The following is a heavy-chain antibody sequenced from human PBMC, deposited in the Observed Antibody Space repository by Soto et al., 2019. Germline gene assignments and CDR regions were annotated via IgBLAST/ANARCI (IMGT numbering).Heavy chain of an antibody. V-gene: IGHV4-30-2*01. D-gene: IGHD5-12*01. CDR3: ARGGYSGYDFFDY. J-gene: IGHJ4*02. Sequence: QLQLQESGSGLVKPSQTLSLTCAVSGGSISSGGYSWSWIRQPPGKGLEWIGYIYHSGSTYYNPSLKSRVTISVDRSKNQFSLKLSSVTAADTAVYYCARGGYSGYDFFDYWGQGTLVTVSS. CDR1: GGSISSGGYS. CDR2: IYHSGST.